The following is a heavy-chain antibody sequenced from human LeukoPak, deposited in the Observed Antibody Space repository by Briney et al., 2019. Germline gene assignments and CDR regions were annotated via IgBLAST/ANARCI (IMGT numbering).Heavy chain of an antibody. CDR1: GYSFTDYY. J-gene: IGHJ4*02. CDR2: INPYSGGT. D-gene: IGHD1-1*01. Sequence: ASVKVSCKTSGYSFTDYYMHWVRQAPGQGLEWMGWINPYSGGTSSAQKFQGRVTMTRDTSISTVYMELSRLRSDDTAVYYCARENWYSDYWGQGTLVIVSS. CDR3: ARENWYSDY. V-gene: IGHV1-2*02.